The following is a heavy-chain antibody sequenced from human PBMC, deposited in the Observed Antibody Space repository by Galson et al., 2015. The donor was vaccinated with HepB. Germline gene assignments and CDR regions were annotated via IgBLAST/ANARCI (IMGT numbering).Heavy chain of an antibody. Sequence: SVKVSCKASGYTFTSYGITWVRQAPGQGLEWMGWISAYNGDTSYAQKFQGRVTMTTDTSTSTAYMDLRSLTSDDTAVYYCARGWSDEDALDIWGQGTMVTVSS. CDR3: ARGWSDEDALDI. D-gene: IGHD3-3*01. CDR1: GYTFTSYG. J-gene: IGHJ3*02. V-gene: IGHV1-18*01. CDR2: ISAYNGDT.